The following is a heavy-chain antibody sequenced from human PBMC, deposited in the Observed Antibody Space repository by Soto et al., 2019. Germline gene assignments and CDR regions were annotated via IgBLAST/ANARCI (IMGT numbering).Heavy chain of an antibody. J-gene: IGHJ3*02. Sequence: QVQLVQSGAEVKKPGSSVKVSCKASGGTFSSYAISWVRQAPGQGLEWMGGIIPIFGTANYAQKFQGRVTITADEATSTAYMELSSLRSEDTAVYYCARSRVTYYYDRSAFDIWGQGTMVTVSS. CDR1: GGTFSSYA. D-gene: IGHD3-22*01. CDR2: IIPIFGTA. V-gene: IGHV1-69*01. CDR3: ARSRVTYYYDRSAFDI.